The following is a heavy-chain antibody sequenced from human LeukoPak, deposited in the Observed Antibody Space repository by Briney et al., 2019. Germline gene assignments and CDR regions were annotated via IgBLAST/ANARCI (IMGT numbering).Heavy chain of an antibody. CDR2: ISGSGGST. Sequence: TGGSLRLSCAASGFTFSSYAMSWVRQAPGKGLEWVSAISGSGGSTYYADSVKGRFTISRDNSKNSLYLQMNSLRAEDTAVYYCAKLFEGGAAASFDYWGQGTPVTVPS. D-gene: IGHD6-13*01. V-gene: IGHV3-23*01. J-gene: IGHJ4*02. CDR1: GFTFSSYA. CDR3: AKLFEGGAAASFDY.